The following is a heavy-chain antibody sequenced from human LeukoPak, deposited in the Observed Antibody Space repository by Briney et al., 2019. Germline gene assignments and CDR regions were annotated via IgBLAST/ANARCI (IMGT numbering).Heavy chain of an antibody. CDR2: IYYSGST. CDR1: GGSITGYY. V-gene: IGHV4-59*01. D-gene: IGHD5-12*01. CDR3: ARWLDVGYRVRDYYYMDV. J-gene: IGHJ6*03. Sequence: PSETLSLTCSVSGGSITGYYWSWIRQPPGKGLEWIGYIYYSGSTNYNPSLKSRVTISVGTSKNQFSLKLSSVTAADTAVYYCARWLDVGYRVRDYYYMDVWGKGTTVTVSS.